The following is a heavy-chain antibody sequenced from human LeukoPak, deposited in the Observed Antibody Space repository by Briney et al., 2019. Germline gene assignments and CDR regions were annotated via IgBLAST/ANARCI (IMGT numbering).Heavy chain of an antibody. CDR3: ARARGYYDPIVVSDY. CDR1: GYTFTGYY. CDR2: INPNSGGT. V-gene: IGHV1-2*02. Sequence: ASVKVSCKASGYTFTGYYMHWVRQAPGQGLEWMGWINPNSGGTNYAQKFQGRVTMTRDTSISTAYMEMSRLRSDDTAVYFCARARGYYDPIVVSDYWGQGTLVTVSS. D-gene: IGHD3-22*01. J-gene: IGHJ4*02.